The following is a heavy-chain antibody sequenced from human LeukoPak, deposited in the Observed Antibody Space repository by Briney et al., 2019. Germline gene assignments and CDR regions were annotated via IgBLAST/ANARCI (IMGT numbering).Heavy chain of an antibody. J-gene: IGHJ3*02. Sequence: GGSLRLSCAASGFTFSSYSMNWVRQAPGRGLEWVAYISRSSRTIYYGDSVKGRFTISRDNAKNSLYLQMNSLRAEDTAVYYCARSGASYVEDAFDIWGQGTMVTVSS. CDR3: ARSGASYVEDAFDI. D-gene: IGHD3-16*01. CDR2: ISRSSRTI. CDR1: GFTFSSYS. V-gene: IGHV3-48*04.